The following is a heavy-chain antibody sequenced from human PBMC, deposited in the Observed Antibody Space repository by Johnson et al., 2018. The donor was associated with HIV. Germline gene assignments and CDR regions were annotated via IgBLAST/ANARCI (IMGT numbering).Heavy chain of an antibody. D-gene: IGHD3-22*01. V-gene: IGHV3-23*04. CDR1: GFTVSSNY. CDR3: AKDRSLTLIVAMAG. Sequence: EVQLVESGGGLIQPGGSLRLSCAASGFTVSSNYMTWVRQAPGKGLEWVSAISGSGGSTYYADSVKGRFTISRDNSKNTLYLQLNSLRAEDTAVYYCAKDRSLTLIVAMAGWGQGTMVTVSS. CDR2: ISGSGGST. J-gene: IGHJ3*01.